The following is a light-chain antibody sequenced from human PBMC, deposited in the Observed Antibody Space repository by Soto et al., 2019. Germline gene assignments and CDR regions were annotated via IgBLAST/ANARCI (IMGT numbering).Light chain of an antibody. J-gene: IGKJ5*01. CDR2: GAS. CDR1: QSISFY. CDR3: QQYDNLPIT. V-gene: IGKV3D-15*01. Sequence: EIVMTQSPATLSVSPGERATLSCRASQSISFYLAWYQQKPGQAPRLLIYGASTRATGVPVRFSGSGSGADFTLTITSLQSEDFAVYYCQQYDNLPITFGQGARLDIK.